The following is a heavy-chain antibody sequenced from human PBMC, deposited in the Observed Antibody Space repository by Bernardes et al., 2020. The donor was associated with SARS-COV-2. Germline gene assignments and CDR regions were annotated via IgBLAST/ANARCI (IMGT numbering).Heavy chain of an antibody. J-gene: IGHJ4*02. V-gene: IGHV3-33*06. CDR2: IWTDGTNE. CDR3: AKSMLLYYDFWSDYSQRGYYFDY. D-gene: IGHD3-3*01. CDR1: GFTFSNYG. Sequence: LRLSCAASGFTFSNYGMHWVRQAPGKGLEWVAIIWTDGTNEYYADSVRGRFSISRDNSKNTLYLHMNTLRAEDTAVYYCAKSMLLYYDFWSDYSQRGYYFDYWGQGTLVTVSS.